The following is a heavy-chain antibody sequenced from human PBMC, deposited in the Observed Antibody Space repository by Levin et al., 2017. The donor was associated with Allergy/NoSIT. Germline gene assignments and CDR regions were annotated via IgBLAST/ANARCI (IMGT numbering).Heavy chain of an antibody. D-gene: IGHD6-19*01. J-gene: IGHJ4*02. CDR1: GFTFSSYG. V-gene: IGHV3-33*01. CDR2: IWYDGSNK. Sequence: GGSLRLSCAASGFTFSSYGMHWVRQAPGKGLEWVAVIWYDGSNKYYADSVKGRFTISRDNSKNTLYLQMNSLRAEDTAVYYCAREGGRIAVAGTVYYFDYWGQGTLVTVSS. CDR3: AREGGRIAVAGTVYYFDY.